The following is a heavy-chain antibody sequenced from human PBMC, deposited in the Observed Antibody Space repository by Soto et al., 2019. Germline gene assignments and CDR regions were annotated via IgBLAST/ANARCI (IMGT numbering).Heavy chain of an antibody. Sequence: QVQLVQSGAEVKKPGASVRVSCQTSAYTVTNYAVSWVRQAPGQGLEWMGWISGDNGNTIYAQKFQGRVTVTTDTSTRKAYMELRSLRSDDTAVYYCATGLLGYCSGGSCYSDSWGQGTLVTVSS. J-gene: IGHJ4*02. CDR1: AYTVTNYA. CDR2: ISGDNGNT. D-gene: IGHD2-15*01. CDR3: ATGLLGYCSGGSCYSDS. V-gene: IGHV1-18*01.